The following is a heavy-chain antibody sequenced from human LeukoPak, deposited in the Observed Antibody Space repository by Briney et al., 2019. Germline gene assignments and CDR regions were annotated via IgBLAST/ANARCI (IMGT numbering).Heavy chain of an antibody. J-gene: IGHJ6*02. CDR2: IWYDGSNK. D-gene: IGHD3-3*01. CDR3: ARTPNYDFWSGYSLGMDV. CDR1: GFTFSSYG. V-gene: IGHV3-33*01. Sequence: GGSLRLSCAASGFTFSSYGMHWVRQAPGKGLEWVAVIWYDGSNKYYADSVKGRFTISRDNSKNTLYLQMNSLRAEDTAVYYCARTPNYDFWSGYSLGMDVWGQGTTVTVSS.